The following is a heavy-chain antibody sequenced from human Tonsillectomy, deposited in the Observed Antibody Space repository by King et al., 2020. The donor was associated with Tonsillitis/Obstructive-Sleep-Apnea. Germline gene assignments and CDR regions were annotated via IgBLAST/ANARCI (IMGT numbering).Heavy chain of an antibody. CDR3: AGRVQSGTSPTPFDY. CDR2: IDPSDSYT. CDR1: GFSFTTYW. V-gene: IGHV5-10-1*01. D-gene: IGHD3-3*01. Sequence: VQLVESGAEVKKPGESLRISCKGSGFSFTTYWITWVRQMPGKGLEWMGRIDPSDSYTNYSPSFQGRVTISADKSISTAFLQWSSLKASDTAMYYCAGRVQSGTSPTPFDYWGQGTLVTVSS. J-gene: IGHJ4*02.